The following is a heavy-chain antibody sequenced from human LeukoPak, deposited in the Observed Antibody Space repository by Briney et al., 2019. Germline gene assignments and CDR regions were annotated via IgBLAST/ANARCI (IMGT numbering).Heavy chain of an antibody. J-gene: IGHJ4*02. CDR1: GFTFDNYA. V-gene: IGHV3-9*01. Sequence: GGSLRLSCAASGFTFDNYAMHWVRQAPGKGLEWVSGISSNSGNIGYADSVKGRFTISRDNAKNSLYLQMNSLRAEDTAVYYCAKNPSSGYRPHDYWGQGTLVTVSS. D-gene: IGHD3-22*01. CDR3: AKNPSSGYRPHDY. CDR2: ISSNSGNI.